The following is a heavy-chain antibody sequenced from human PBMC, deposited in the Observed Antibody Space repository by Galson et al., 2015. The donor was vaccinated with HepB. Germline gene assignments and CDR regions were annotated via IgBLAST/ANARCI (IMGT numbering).Heavy chain of an antibody. CDR1: GFTFSSYS. Sequence: SLRLSCAASGFTFSSYSMNWVRQAPGKGLEWVSSISSSSSYIYYADSVKGRFTISRDNAKNSLYLQMNSLRAEDTAVYYCARWEGTIFGVVILNSPPFDYWGQGTLVTVSS. J-gene: IGHJ4*02. CDR3: ARWEGTIFGVVILNSPPFDY. D-gene: IGHD3-3*01. V-gene: IGHV3-21*01. CDR2: ISSSSSYI.